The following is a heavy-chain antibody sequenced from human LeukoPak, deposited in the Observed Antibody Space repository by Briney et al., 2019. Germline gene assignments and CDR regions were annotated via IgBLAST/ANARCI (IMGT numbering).Heavy chain of an antibody. Sequence: GGSLRLSCAASGFSFSSSPMAWVRQAPGKGLEWVSIIDSTGFSTRDADSVKGRFSISRDNSKNTLDLQMSSLRAEDTAVYYCARENDYALDYWGQGTLVTVSS. CDR2: IDSTGFST. CDR3: ARENDYALDY. D-gene: IGHD4-17*01. V-gene: IGHV3-23*01. J-gene: IGHJ4*02. CDR1: GFSFSSSP.